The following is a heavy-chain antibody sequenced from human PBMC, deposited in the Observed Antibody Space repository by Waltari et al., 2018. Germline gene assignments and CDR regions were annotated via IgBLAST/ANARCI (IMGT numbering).Heavy chain of an antibody. CDR3: ATDNRPASAGL. CDR1: GGPINHDY. Sequence: HVQLQESGPGLVKPSETLSLTCTVFGGPINHDYWSWIRQSQEKGLEWIGYIYFSGTNHYNPTVESRVTISIDISRTHFSLRLTSLTAADTAVYYCATDNRPASAGLWGQGTLVTVSS. V-gene: IGHV4-59*01. CDR2: IYFSGTN. J-gene: IGHJ4*02. D-gene: IGHD6-13*01.